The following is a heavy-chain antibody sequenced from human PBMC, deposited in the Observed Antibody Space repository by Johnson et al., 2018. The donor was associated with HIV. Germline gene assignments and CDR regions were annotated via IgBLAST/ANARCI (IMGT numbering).Heavy chain of an antibody. D-gene: IGHD2-15*01. CDR1: GFTFSNSW. Sequence: VQLVESGGGVVQPGRSLILSCAASGFTFSNSWMHWVRQAPGKGPVWVSGTYDNGNIINYADSVKGRFTISRDNSKNTLYLQMNSLRAEDTAVYYCSKDQFHKGGGSLVDGFDIWGQGTMVTVSS. J-gene: IGHJ3*02. V-gene: IGHV3-30*18. CDR2: TYDNGNII. CDR3: SKDQFHKGGGSLVDGFDI.